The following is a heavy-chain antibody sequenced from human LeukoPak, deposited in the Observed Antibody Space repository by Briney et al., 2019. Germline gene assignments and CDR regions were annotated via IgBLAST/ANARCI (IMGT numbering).Heavy chain of an antibody. Sequence: GGSLRLSCAASGFTFDDYAMHWVRQAPGKGLEWVAGISWSSGNIGYADSVKGRFTISRDNAENSLHLQMNSLRTEDTALYFCARDAWRRALNYGMDVWGQGTTVAVSS. D-gene: IGHD5-12*01. CDR1: GFTFDDYA. V-gene: IGHV3-9*01. CDR3: ARDAWRRALNYGMDV. CDR2: ISWSSGNI. J-gene: IGHJ6*02.